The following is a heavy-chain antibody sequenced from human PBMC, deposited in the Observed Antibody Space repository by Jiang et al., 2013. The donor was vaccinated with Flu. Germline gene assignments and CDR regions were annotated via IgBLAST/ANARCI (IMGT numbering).Heavy chain of an antibody. V-gene: IGHV4-39*01. CDR2: IDQSGST. Sequence: ETLSLTCNVSGGSIGSVSYYWSWIRQPPGKGLEWIGEIDQSGSTNYSPSLKSRVTISLDTSRNQFSLKLSSVTAADTAVYYCARQGLRRVVVVVAATKWWFDPWGQGTLVTVSS. CDR1: GGSIGSVSYY. CDR3: ARQGLRRVVVVVAATKWWFDP. D-gene: IGHD2-15*01. J-gene: IGHJ5*02.